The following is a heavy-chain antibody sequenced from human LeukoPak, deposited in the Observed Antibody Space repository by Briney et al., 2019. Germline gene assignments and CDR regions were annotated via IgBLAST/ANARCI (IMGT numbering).Heavy chain of an antibody. J-gene: IGHJ4*02. V-gene: IGHV1-2*02. CDR1: GYTFTGYY. CDR2: INPNSGGT. D-gene: IGHD2-15*01. CDR3: ARVGIVVVVAATIFDY. Sequence: ASVKVSCKASGYTFTGYYMHWVRQAPGQGLEWMGWINPNSGGTNYAQKFQGRVTMTRDTSISTAYMELSRLRSDDTAVYYCARVGIVVVVAATIFDYWGQGTLVTVSS.